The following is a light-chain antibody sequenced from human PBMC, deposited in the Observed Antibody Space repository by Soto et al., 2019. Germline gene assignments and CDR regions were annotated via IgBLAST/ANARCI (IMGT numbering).Light chain of an antibody. CDR3: CSYGGGNNFYV. J-gene: IGLJ1*01. CDR2: EVS. CDR1: SSDIGTYGY. Sequence: SVLTQPPSASGSPGQSVTISCTGTSSDIGTYGYVSWYQHLPDKAPKLIIYEVSKRPSGVPDRFSGSKSGNTASLTVSGLQAEDEGDYYCCSYGGGNNFYVFGTGTKVTVL. V-gene: IGLV2-8*01.